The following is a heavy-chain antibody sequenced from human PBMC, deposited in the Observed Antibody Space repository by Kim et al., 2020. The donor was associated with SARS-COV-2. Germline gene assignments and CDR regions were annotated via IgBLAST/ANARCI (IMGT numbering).Heavy chain of an antibody. Sequence: SETLSLTCTVSGGSISSSSYYWGWIRQPPGKGLEWIGSIYYSGSTYYNPSLKSRVTISVDTSKNQFSLKLSSVTAADTAVYYCARYHRVPGAGILTGYHYYFDYWGQGTLVTVSS. J-gene: IGHJ4*02. D-gene: IGHD3-9*01. V-gene: IGHV4-39*01. CDR2: IYYSGST. CDR1: GGSISSSSYY. CDR3: ARYHRVPGAGILTGYHYYFDY.